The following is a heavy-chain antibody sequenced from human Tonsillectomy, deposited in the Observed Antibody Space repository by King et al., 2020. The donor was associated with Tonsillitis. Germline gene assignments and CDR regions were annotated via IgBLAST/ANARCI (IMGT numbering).Heavy chain of an antibody. CDR3: AKEGDSSVWTGNFDY. CDR1: GFTFDDYA. CDR2: ISWDGGST. J-gene: IGHJ4*02. Sequence: VQLVESGGVVVQPGGSLRLSCAASGFTFDDYAMHWVRQAPGKGLEWVSLISWDGGSTYYADTVKGRFTISRDNSKNSLYLQMNSLRAEDTALYYCAKEGDSSVWTGNFDYWGQGTLVTVSS. V-gene: IGHV3-43D*03. D-gene: IGHD6-19*01.